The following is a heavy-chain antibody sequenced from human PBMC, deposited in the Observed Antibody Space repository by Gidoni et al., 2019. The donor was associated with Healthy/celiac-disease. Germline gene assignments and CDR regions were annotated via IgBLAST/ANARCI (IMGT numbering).Heavy chain of an antibody. CDR3: ARDFGTYYYDSSGYFVSDY. Sequence: QVQLVQSGAEVKKPGASVKVSCKASGYTFTSYGISWVRQAPGQGLEWMGWISAYNGNTNYAQKLQGRVTMTTDTSTSTAYMELRSLRSDDTAVYYCARDFGTYYYDSSGYFVSDYWGQGTLVTVSS. D-gene: IGHD3-22*01. J-gene: IGHJ4*02. CDR1: GYTFTSYG. V-gene: IGHV1-18*01. CDR2: ISAYNGNT.